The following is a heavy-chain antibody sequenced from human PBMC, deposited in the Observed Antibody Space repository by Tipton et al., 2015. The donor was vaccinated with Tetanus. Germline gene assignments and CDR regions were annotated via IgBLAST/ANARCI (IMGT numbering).Heavy chain of an antibody. CDR3: AREADCSGGSCFSGDLDT. Sequence: AASGFIFSSYGIHWVRQAPGKGLEWLAVSWYDGTDKYYADSVKGRFTISRDNSKNTLYLQMNSLRAEDTALHYCAREADCSGGSCFSGDLDTWGQGTQVTVSS. CDR1: GFIFSSYG. CDR2: SWYDGTDK. D-gene: IGHD2-15*01. J-gene: IGHJ5*02. V-gene: IGHV3-33*01.